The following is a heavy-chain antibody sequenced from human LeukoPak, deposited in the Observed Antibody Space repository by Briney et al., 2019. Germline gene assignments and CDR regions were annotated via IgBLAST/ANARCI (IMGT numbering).Heavy chain of an antibody. J-gene: IGHJ4*02. CDR1: GGTFSSYA. D-gene: IGHD6-13*01. V-gene: IGHV1-69*06. Sequence: GASVKVSCKASGGTFSSYAISWVRQAPGQGLEWMGGIIPIFGTANYAQKFQGRITITADKSTSTAYMELSSLRSEDTAVYYCARDPYSSSWYPDYWGQGTLVTVSS. CDR2: IIPIFGTA. CDR3: ARDPYSSSWYPDY.